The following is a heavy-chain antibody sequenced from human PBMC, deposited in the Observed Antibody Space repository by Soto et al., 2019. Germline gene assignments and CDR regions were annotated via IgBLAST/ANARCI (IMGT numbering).Heavy chain of an antibody. J-gene: IGHJ4*02. Sequence: GESLKISCKGSGYYFPSYWIGWVRQMPGKGLEWMGIFYPGDSDTRYSPSFQGQVTISADRSISTAYLQWSSLKPSDTAMYDCARQGNGAEGFDYWGQGTLVTAPQ. V-gene: IGHV5-51*01. CDR3: ARQGNGAEGFDY. CDR2: FYPGDSDT. D-gene: IGHD4-17*01. CDR1: GYYFPSYW.